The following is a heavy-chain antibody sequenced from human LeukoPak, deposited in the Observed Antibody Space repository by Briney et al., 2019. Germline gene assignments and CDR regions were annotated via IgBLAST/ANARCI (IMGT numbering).Heavy chain of an antibody. CDR2: IYYSGTT. D-gene: IGHD3-10*01. CDR1: DGSITSSLYY. Sequence: SETLSLTCSVSDGSITSSLYYWGWIRQPPGQELEWIGSIYYSGTTYYNPSLRSLATISVDTSKKQFSLKLSSVTAADTAVYYCARTFYYSSGSQPRGGDAFDIWGHGTMVTVSS. J-gene: IGHJ3*02. V-gene: IGHV4-39*01. CDR3: ARTFYYSSGSQPRGGDAFDI.